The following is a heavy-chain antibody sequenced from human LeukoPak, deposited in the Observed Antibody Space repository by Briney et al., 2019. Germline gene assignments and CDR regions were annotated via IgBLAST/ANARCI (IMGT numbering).Heavy chain of an antibody. V-gene: IGHV4-59*01. CDR2: IYYSGST. Sequence: PSQTLSLTCTVSGGSISSYYWSWIRQPPGKGLEWIGYIYYSGSTNYNPSLKSRVTISVDTSKNQFSLKLSSVTAADTAVYYCATTDSSGYYHAGAFGIWGQGTTVTVSS. J-gene: IGHJ3*02. CDR1: GGSISSYY. D-gene: IGHD3-22*01. CDR3: ATTDSSGYYHAGAFGI.